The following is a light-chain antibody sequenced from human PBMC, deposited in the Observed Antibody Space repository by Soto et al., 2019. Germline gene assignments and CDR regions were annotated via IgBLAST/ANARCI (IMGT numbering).Light chain of an antibody. Sequence: EIVLRPCPGSMSLSPGERPTLPCRARQSLSCDSLAWDQQKPGRSPRLLIFGVSSRATVIPDRFSGSGSVTDFTLTINKLETYHFALYYCHHYSSSPYTFGLGTKLEIK. CDR3: HHYSSSPYT. CDR1: QSLSCDS. V-gene: IGKV3-20*01. J-gene: IGKJ2*01. CDR2: GVS.